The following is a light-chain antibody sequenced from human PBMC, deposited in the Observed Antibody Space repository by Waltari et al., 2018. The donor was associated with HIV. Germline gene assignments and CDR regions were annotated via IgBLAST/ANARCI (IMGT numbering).Light chain of an antibody. CDR1: QSVSSN. CDR2: GAS. J-gene: IGKJ2*01. CDR3: QQYNNWPVQYT. V-gene: IGKV3-15*01. Sequence: EIVMTQSPATLSVSPGERATLSCRTSQSVSSNLAWYQQKPGQAHRLLIYGASTRATDIPARFSGSGSGTEFTLTISSLQSEDFAVYYCQQYNNWPVQYTFGQGTKLEIK.